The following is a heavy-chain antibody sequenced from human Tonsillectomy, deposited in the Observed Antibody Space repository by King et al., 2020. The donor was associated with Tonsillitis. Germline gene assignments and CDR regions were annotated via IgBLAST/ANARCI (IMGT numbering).Heavy chain of an antibody. Sequence: VQLVESGGGVVQPGRSLRLSCAASGFSFSSYVMHWVRQAPGKGLEGGAVISYDVSNKYYADSVKGRFTISRDNFKNTLFLQMNSLRAEDTAVYYCASAARIVAYYYDTSGYPPDAFDIWGQGTMVTVSS. V-gene: IGHV3-30*01. J-gene: IGHJ3*02. CDR2: ISYDVSNK. CDR1: GFSFSSYV. D-gene: IGHD3-22*01. CDR3: ASAARIVAYYYDTSGYPPDAFDI.